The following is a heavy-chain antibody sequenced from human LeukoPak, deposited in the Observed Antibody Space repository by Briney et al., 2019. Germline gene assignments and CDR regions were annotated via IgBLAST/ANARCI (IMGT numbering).Heavy chain of an antibody. CDR3: TAAGTGYYGMDV. CDR1: GYTLTELS. V-gene: IGHV1-24*01. J-gene: IGHJ6*04. D-gene: IGHD6-13*01. CDR2: FDPEDGET. Sequence: ASVKVSCKVSGYTLTELSMHWVRQALGKGLEWMGGFDPEDGETIYAQKFQGRVTMTEDTSTDTAYMELSSLRSEDTAVYYCTAAGTGYYGMDVWGKGTTVTVSS.